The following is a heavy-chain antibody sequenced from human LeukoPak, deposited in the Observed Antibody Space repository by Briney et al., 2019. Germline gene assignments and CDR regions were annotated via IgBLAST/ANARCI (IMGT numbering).Heavy chain of an antibody. D-gene: IGHD3-3*01. CDR2: ISGSGGST. CDR3: AKDPPTIFGVVISGAFDI. V-gene: IGHV3-23*01. CDR1: GFTFSSYA. Sequence: GGSLRLSCAASGFTFSSYAMGWVRQAPGKGLEWVSAISGSGGSTYYADSVKGRFTISRDNSKNTLYLQMNSLRAEDTAVYYCAKDPPTIFGVVISGAFDIWGQGTMVTVSS. J-gene: IGHJ3*02.